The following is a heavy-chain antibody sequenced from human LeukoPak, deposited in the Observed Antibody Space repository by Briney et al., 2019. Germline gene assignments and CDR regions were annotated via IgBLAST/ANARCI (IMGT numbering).Heavy chain of an antibody. D-gene: IGHD6-19*01. Sequence: PGRSLRLSCAASGFTFSSYGMHWVRQAPGKGLEWVAVISYDGSNKYYADSVKGLFTISRDNSKNTLYLQMNSLRAEDTAVYYCARAGYSRGWYGEGFDYWGQGTLVTVSS. CDR3: ARAGYSRGWYGEGFDY. V-gene: IGHV3-30*03. CDR2: ISYDGSNK. J-gene: IGHJ4*02. CDR1: GFTFSSYG.